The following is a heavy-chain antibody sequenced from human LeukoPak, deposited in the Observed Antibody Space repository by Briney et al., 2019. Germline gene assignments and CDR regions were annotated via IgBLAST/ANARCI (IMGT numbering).Heavy chain of an antibody. CDR3: ATPRLGATRDY. CDR2: ISHDSGIR. V-gene: IGHV3-48*01. D-gene: IGHD1-26*01. Sequence: AGGSLRLSCAASGFTLSRDSMNWVRQAPGKGLEWISYISHDSGIRYYADSVRGRFTISRDNAKNSLYLQMHSLRAEDTAVYYCATPRLGATRDYWGQGTLVTVSS. J-gene: IGHJ4*02. CDR1: GFTLSRDS.